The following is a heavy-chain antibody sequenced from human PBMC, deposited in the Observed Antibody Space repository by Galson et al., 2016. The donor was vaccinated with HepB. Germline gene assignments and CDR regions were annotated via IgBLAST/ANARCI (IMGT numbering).Heavy chain of an antibody. CDR2: IIPIFGPA. CDR1: GGTFSNYG. CDR3: ATEILTGYHAFHI. V-gene: IGHV1-69*13. J-gene: IGHJ3*02. Sequence: SVKVSCKASGGTFSNYGFNWVRQAPGQGLEWMGGIIPIFGPANYAQKFQGRITIIADESTTKVYMELSSLRSEDTAVYYCATEILTGYHAFHIWGQGTMVTVSS. D-gene: IGHD3-9*01.